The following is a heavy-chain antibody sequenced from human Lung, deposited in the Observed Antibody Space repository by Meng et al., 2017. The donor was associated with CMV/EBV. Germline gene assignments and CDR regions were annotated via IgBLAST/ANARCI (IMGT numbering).Heavy chain of an antibody. V-gene: IGHV4-39*01. Sequence: LLSEESGHEFLSASVSLLLTCTCSGGSISSNVCDWDWVRQPPGKGLEWIGAIYQSGSTSYNPSLQSRVTMFVDTSKNQFSLMLTSVTATDTAVYYCARRRGGSGRDCWGQGTLVTVSS. CDR2: IYQSGST. CDR1: GGSISSNVCD. CDR3: ARRRGGSGRDC. D-gene: IGHD3-10*01. J-gene: IGHJ4*02.